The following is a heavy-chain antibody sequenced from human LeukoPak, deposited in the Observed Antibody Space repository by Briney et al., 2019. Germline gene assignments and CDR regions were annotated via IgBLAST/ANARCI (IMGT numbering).Heavy chain of an antibody. CDR1: GFTFSSYW. CDR3: ARDPLSTVTLYYFDY. D-gene: IGHD4-17*01. CDR2: IRQDGSEK. J-gene: IGHJ4*02. V-gene: IGHV3-7*01. Sequence: GGSLRLSCAASGFTFSSYWMSWVRQAPGKGLEWVANIRQDGSEKYYVDSVKGRFTISRDNAKNSLYLQMNSLRAEDTAVYYCARDPLSTVTLYYFDYWGQGTLVTVSS.